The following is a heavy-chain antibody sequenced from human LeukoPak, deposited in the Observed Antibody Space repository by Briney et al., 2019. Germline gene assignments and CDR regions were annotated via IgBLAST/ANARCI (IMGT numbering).Heavy chain of an antibody. Sequence: ASVKVSCKASGYTFTGYYLHWVRQAPGQGLEWMGWINPNSGGTKSTQKVQGRVTMTRDTSISTAYMELSRLRSDDTAVYYCARDFLHVYYYDSSGYVRGAFDIWGQGTMVTVSS. CDR1: GYTFTGYY. CDR3: ARDFLHVYYYDSSGYVRGAFDI. V-gene: IGHV1-2*02. J-gene: IGHJ3*02. D-gene: IGHD3-22*01. CDR2: INPNSGGT.